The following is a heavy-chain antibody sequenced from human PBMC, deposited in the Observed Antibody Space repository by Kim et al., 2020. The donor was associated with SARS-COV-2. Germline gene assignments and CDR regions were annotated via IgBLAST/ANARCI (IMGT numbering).Heavy chain of an antibody. CDR2: T. D-gene: IGHD3-9*01. Sequence: TNSNPSLKSRVTISVDTSKNQFSLKLSSVTAADTAVYYCARLGRYYDINYWGQGTLVTVSS. J-gene: IGHJ4*02. CDR3: ARLGRYYDINY. V-gene: IGHV4-59*08.